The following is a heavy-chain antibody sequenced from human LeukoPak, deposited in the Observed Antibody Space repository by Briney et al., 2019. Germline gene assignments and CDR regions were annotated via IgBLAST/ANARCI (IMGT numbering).Heavy chain of an antibody. V-gene: IGHV4-38-2*02. D-gene: IGHD2-2*01. CDR3: ARGVEYQLLQAFDI. CDR2: ICHSGST. J-gene: IGHJ3*02. CDR1: GYSISSGYY. Sequence: SETLSLTCTVSGYSISSGYYWGWIRQPPGKGLEWIGSICHSGSTYYNPSLKSRVTISVDTSKSQFSLKRSSVTAADTAVYYCARGVEYQLLQAFDIWGQGTMVTVSS.